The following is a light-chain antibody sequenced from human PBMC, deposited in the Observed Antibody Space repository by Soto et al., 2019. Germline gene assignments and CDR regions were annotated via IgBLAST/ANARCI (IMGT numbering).Light chain of an antibody. CDR3: QQYVTSPLT. Sequence: DTLLLHSPGTQSLSPGQSATLSCWASQSGGGSSLAWYQQKPGQAPRLLIYGASSRATGIPDRFSGSGSGTDFTLTISRLEPEDFAVYYCQQYVTSPLTFGGGTKVDI. CDR2: GAS. CDR1: QSGGGSS. J-gene: IGKJ4*01. V-gene: IGKV3-20*01.